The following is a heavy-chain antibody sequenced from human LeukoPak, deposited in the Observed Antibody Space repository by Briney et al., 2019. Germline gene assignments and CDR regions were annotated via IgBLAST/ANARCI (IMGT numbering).Heavy chain of an antibody. CDR2: VIAIFGRV. Sequence: RASVKVSCKASRGTFSSYGISWVRQAPGQGLEWMGGVIAIFGRVKYGQKFQGRATITTDESMSTAYMELSSLTSEDTGVYYCARGELGDRGVFSSFNTWGEGPLV. CDR3: ARGELGDRGVFSSFNT. CDR1: RGTFSSYG. J-gene: IGHJ5*02. V-gene: IGHV1-69*05. D-gene: IGHD3-16*01.